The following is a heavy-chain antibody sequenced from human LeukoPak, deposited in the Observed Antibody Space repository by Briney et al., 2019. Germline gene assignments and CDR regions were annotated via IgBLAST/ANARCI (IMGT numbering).Heavy chain of an antibody. CDR1: GFTFDDYG. Sequence: GGSLRLSCAAPGFTFDDYGMSWVRQAPGKGLEWVSGINWNGGSTGYADSVKGRFTISRDNAKNSLYLQMNSLRAEDTALYYCARVGSSGWPSRRGVDYWGQGTLVTVSS. V-gene: IGHV3-20*04. CDR2: INWNGGST. CDR3: ARVGSSGWPSRRGVDY. D-gene: IGHD6-19*01. J-gene: IGHJ4*02.